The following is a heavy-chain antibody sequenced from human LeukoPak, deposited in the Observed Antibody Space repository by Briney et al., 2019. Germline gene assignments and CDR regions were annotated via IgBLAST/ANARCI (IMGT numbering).Heavy chain of an antibody. Sequence: GASVKVSCKASGGTFSSYAISWVRQAPGQGLEWMGRIIPIFGTANYAQKFQGRVTITTDESTSTAYMELSSLRSEDTAVYYCARGEKRGYCSGGSCYLNWFDPWGQGTLVTVSS. CDR2: IIPIFGTA. CDR1: GGTFSSYA. D-gene: IGHD2-15*01. J-gene: IGHJ5*02. CDR3: ARGEKRGYCSGGSCYLNWFDP. V-gene: IGHV1-69*05.